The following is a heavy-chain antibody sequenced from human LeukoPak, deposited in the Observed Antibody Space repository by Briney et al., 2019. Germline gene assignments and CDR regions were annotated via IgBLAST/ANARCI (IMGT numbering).Heavy chain of an antibody. V-gene: IGHV4-34*01. Sequence: SETLSLTCAVYGGSFSGYYWSWIRQPPGKGLEWIGEINHSGSTNYNPSLKSRVTISVDTSKNQFSLKLSSVTAADTAVYYCAGHLEYWNYTYAFDIWGQGTMVTVSS. CDR2: INHSGST. CDR3: AGHLEYWNYTYAFDI. J-gene: IGHJ3*02. D-gene: IGHD1-7*01. CDR1: GGSFSGYY.